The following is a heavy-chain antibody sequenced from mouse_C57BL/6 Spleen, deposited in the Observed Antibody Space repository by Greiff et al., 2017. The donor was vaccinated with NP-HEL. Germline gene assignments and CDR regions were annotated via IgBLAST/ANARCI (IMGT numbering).Heavy chain of an antibody. CDR3: ARNYYDYDGGDYYAMDY. Sequence: VQLQQPGAELVRPGSSVKLSCKASGYTFTSYWMDWVKQRPGQGLEWIGNIYPSDSETHYNQKFKDKATLTVDKSSSTAYMQLSSLTSEDSAVYYCARNYYDYDGGDYYAMDYWGQGTSVTVSS. V-gene: IGHV1-61*01. J-gene: IGHJ4*01. D-gene: IGHD2-4*01. CDR2: IYPSDSET. CDR1: GYTFTSYW.